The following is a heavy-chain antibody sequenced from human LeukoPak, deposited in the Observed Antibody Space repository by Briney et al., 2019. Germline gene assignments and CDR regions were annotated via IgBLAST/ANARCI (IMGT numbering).Heavy chain of an antibody. Sequence: GGSLRLSCSASGFTFTSYAMHWVRQAPGKGLEYVSAIGISGVSTYYADSVKGRFTISRDNSKNTLYLQMSTLRAEDTAVYHCVKGQMDYWGQGTLVTVSS. D-gene: IGHD5-24*01. J-gene: IGHJ4*02. CDR2: IGISGVST. V-gene: IGHV3-64D*06. CDR1: GFTFTSYA. CDR3: VKGQMDY.